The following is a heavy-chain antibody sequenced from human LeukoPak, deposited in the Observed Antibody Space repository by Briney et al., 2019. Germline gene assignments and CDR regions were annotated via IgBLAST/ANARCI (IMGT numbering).Heavy chain of an antibody. J-gene: IGHJ4*02. V-gene: IGHV3-23*01. CDR1: GFTFSTFA. CDR3: ARDFNGVRSSTSCYHDY. D-gene: IGHD2-2*01. CDR2: ISGSGDST. Sequence: GGSLRLSCAASGFTFSTFAMNWVRQAPGKGLEWVSAISGSGDSTYFGDSVKGRFTISRDNAKNSLYLQMNSLRAEDTAVYYCARDFNGVRSSTSCYHDYWGQGTLVTVSS.